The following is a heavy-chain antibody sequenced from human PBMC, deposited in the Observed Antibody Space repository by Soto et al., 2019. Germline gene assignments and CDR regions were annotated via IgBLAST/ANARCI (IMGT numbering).Heavy chain of an antibody. Sequence: ASVKVSCKASGYTFTSYGISWLLQAPGQGLEWLGWVSAYNGNTNYAQKLQGRVTMTTDTSTSTAYMELRSLRSDDTAVYYCARESRRDILTGYYNYYGMDVWGQGTTVTVSS. D-gene: IGHD3-9*01. V-gene: IGHV1-18*01. J-gene: IGHJ6*02. CDR2: VSAYNGNT. CDR3: ARESRRDILTGYYNYYGMDV. CDR1: GYTFTSYG.